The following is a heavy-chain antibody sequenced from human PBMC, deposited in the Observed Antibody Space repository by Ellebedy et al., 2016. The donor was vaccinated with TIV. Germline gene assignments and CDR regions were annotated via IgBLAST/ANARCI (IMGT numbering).Heavy chain of an antibody. CDR1: GGSISSYY. J-gene: IGHJ4*02. V-gene: IGHV4-59*01. CDR2: VYYSGIT. D-gene: IGHD6-13*01. Sequence: MPSETLSLTCSVSGGSISSYYWNWIRQPPGKGPEWIGYVYYSGITNYNPSLKRRVTLSVDTSKHQFSLRLSSVTAADTAIYYCAGVRDGSRPFDYWGQGTLVTVSS. CDR3: AGVRDGSRPFDY.